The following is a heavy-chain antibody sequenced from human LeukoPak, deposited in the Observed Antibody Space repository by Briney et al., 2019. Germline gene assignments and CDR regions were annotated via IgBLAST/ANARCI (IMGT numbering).Heavy chain of an antibody. Sequence: ASVKVSCKASGYTFTGYYMHWVRQAPGQGLEWMGIINPSGSSTSYAQKFQGRVTMTRDMPTSTDYMELSSLRSEDTAVYYCARDNSVEDTAWWFDPWGQGTLVTVSS. CDR3: ARDNSVEDTAWWFDP. D-gene: IGHD4-23*01. V-gene: IGHV1-46*01. J-gene: IGHJ5*02. CDR1: GYTFTGYY. CDR2: INPSGSST.